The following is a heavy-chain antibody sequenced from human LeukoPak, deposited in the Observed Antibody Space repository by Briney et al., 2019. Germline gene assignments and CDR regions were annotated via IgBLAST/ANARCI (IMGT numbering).Heavy chain of an antibody. CDR3: ASGYCSGTSCYTTLDY. CDR1: GGTFSSYA. Sequence: SVKVSCKASGGTFSSYAISWVRQAPGQGLEWMGGIIPIFGTANYAQKFQGRVTITADESTSTAYMELSSLRSEDTAVYYCASGYCSGTSCYTTLDYWGQGTLVTVSS. D-gene: IGHD2-2*02. J-gene: IGHJ4*02. V-gene: IGHV1-69*13. CDR2: IIPIFGTA.